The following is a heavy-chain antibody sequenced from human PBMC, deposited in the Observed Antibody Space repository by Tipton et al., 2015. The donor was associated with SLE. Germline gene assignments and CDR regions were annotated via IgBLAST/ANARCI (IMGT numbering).Heavy chain of an antibody. J-gene: IGHJ3*02. Sequence: LRLFCAASGFTFSSYSMNWIRQPPGKGLEWIGEINHSGSTNYNPSLKSRVTISVDTSKNQFSLKLSSVTAADTAVYYCARWGGAKGAFDIWGQGTMVTVSS. CDR1: GFTFSSYS. CDR3: ARWGGAKGAFDI. CDR2: INHSGST. V-gene: IGHV4-34*01. D-gene: IGHD1-26*01.